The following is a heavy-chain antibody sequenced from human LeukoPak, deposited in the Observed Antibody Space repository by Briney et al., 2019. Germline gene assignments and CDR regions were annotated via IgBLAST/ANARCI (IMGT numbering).Heavy chain of an antibody. CDR1: GGSFSGYY. V-gene: IGHV4-34*01. CDR2: INHSGST. Sequence: SETLSLTCAVYGGSFSGYYWSWIRQPPGKGLEWIGEINHSGSTNYNPSLKSRVTISVDTSKNQFSLKLSSVTAADTAVYYCARSVDTNYYYYMDVWGKGTTVTISS. CDR3: ARSVDTNYYYYMDV. D-gene: IGHD5-18*01. J-gene: IGHJ6*03.